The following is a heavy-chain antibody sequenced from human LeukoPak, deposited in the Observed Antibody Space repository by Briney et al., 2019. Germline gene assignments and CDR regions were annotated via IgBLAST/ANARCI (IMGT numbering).Heavy chain of an antibody. Sequence: KPSETLSLTCAVYGGSFSGYYWSWIRQPPGEGLEWIGEINHSGSTNYNPSLKSRVTISVDTSKNQFSLKLSSVTAADTAVYYCARRRSYYYNFDYWGQGTLVTVSS. D-gene: IGHD1-26*01. CDR3: ARRRSYYYNFDY. J-gene: IGHJ4*02. CDR1: GGSFSGYY. CDR2: INHSGST. V-gene: IGHV4-34*01.